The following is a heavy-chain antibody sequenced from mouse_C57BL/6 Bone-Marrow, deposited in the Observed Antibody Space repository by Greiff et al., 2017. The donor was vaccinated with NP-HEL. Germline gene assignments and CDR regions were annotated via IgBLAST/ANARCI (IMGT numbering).Heavy chain of an antibody. V-gene: IGHV1-15*01. Sequence: QVQLQQSGAELVRPGASVTLSCKASGYTFTDYEMHWVKQTPVHGLEWIGAIDPETGGTAYNQKFKGKAILTADKSSSTAYMELRSLTSEDSAVYYCTRKSMLPTRPCDLDDWGTGTTVTVSS. J-gene: IGHJ1*03. CDR3: TRKSMLPTRPCDLDD. CDR1: GYTFTDYE. D-gene: IGHD1-1*01. CDR2: IDPETGGT.